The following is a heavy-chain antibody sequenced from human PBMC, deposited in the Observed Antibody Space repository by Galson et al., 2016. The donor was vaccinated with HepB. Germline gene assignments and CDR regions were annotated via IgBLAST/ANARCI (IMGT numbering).Heavy chain of an antibody. CDR3: ARRIAGRPPYYFDL. D-gene: IGHD6-6*01. J-gene: IGHJ2*01. Sequence: SLRLSCAASGFAFSSHWMHWVRQDLGKGLVWVSRINSDGTISNYADSVKGRFTISRDNAKNTLYLQMNSLRVEDTAVYYCARRIAGRPPYYFDLWGRGTLVTVSS. CDR1: GFAFSSHW. V-gene: IGHV3-74*01. CDR2: INSDGTIS.